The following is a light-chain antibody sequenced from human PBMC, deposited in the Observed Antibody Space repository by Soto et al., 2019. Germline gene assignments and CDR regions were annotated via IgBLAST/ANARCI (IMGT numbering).Light chain of an antibody. Sequence: EIVMTQSPGTLSVSPGERATLSCMASQSVMSNLAWYQQKPGQAPRPLIYGASRRATGIPDRFRGSGSGTDFILTISRLEPEDFAVYYCQHYDNTPPSVTFGPGTKVDIK. CDR1: QSVMSN. CDR2: GAS. CDR3: QHYDNTPPSVT. V-gene: IGKV3-20*01. J-gene: IGKJ3*01.